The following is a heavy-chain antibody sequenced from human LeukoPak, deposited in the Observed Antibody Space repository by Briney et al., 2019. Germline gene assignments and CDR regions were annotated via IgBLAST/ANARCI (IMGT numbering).Heavy chain of an antibody. Sequence: ASVKVSCKASRYTFTSYDINWVRQATGQGLEWMGWMNPNSGNTGYAQKFQGRVTMTRNTSISTAYMGLSSLRSEATAVYYCARKNYGSNRWFDPWGQGTLVTVSS. CDR1: RYTFTSYD. CDR3: ARKNYGSNRWFDP. CDR2: MNPNSGNT. V-gene: IGHV1-8*01. J-gene: IGHJ5*02. D-gene: IGHD4/OR15-4a*01.